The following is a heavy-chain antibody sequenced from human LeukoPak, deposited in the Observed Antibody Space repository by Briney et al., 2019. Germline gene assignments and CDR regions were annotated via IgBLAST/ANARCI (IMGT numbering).Heavy chain of an antibody. Sequence: QPGGSLRLSCAASGFTLRSYWMTWVRQAPGKGLEWVANIKQDGSEIHYVDSVKGRFTISRDNAKNSLSLQMSSLRAEDTAVYYCAKEALPYYDFWSGYYVGSGYFDYWGQGTLVTVSS. V-gene: IGHV3-7*01. CDR3: AKEALPYYDFWSGYYVGSGYFDY. D-gene: IGHD3-3*01. CDR2: IKQDGSEI. J-gene: IGHJ4*02. CDR1: GFTLRSYW.